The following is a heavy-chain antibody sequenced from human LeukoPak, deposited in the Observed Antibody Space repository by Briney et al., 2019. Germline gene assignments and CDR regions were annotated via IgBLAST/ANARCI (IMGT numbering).Heavy chain of an antibody. J-gene: IGHJ4*02. CDR3: ARNPGYSSGWYYRY. CDR1: GFTFSSYA. CDR2: ISGSGGST. D-gene: IGHD6-19*01. Sequence: PGGSLRLSCAASGFTFSSYAMSWVRQAPGKGLEWVSAISGSGGSTYYADSVKGRFTISRDNSKNTLYLQMNSLRAENTAVYYCARNPGYSSGWYYRYWGRGTLVTVSS. V-gene: IGHV3-23*01.